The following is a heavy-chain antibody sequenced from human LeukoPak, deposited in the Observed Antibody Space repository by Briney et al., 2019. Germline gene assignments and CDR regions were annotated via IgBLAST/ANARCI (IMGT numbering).Heavy chain of an antibody. D-gene: IGHD2/OR15-2a*01. Sequence: GGSLRLSCAASGFTFSSYAMHWVRQATGKGLEWVSAIGTAGDTYYPGSVKGRFTISRENAKNSLYLQMNSLRAEDTAVYYCARHESNMYYYGMDVWGQGTTVTVSS. CDR1: GFTFSSYA. J-gene: IGHJ6*02. CDR2: IGTAGDT. CDR3: ARHESNMYYYGMDV. V-gene: IGHV3-13*01.